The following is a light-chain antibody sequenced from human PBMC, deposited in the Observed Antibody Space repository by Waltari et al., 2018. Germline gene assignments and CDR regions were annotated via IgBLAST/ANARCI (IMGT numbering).Light chain of an antibody. J-gene: IGKJ3*01. CDR3: QQFNSYPFT. V-gene: IGKV1-5*01. CDR2: DAS. CDR1: QRIDSW. Sequence: DIQMTQSPSTLSASVGDRVTMTCRASQRIDSWLAWYQQKPGKAPKLLIYDASSLESGVPSRFSGSGSGTDFTLTISSLQPEDFATYYCQQFNSYPFTFGPGTKVDIK.